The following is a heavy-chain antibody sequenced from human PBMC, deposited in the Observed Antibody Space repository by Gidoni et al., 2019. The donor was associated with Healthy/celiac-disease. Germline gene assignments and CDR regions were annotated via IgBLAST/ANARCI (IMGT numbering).Heavy chain of an antibody. Sequence: CAASGFTFSDYYMSWIRQAPGKGLEWVSYVSSSGSTIYYADSVKGRFTISRDNAKNSLYLQMNSLRAEDTAVYYCARTEPEVYYYYGMDVWGQGTTVTVSS. CDR1: GFTFSDYY. CDR2: VSSSGSTI. V-gene: IGHV3-11*01. CDR3: ARTEPEVYYYYGMDV. J-gene: IGHJ6*02.